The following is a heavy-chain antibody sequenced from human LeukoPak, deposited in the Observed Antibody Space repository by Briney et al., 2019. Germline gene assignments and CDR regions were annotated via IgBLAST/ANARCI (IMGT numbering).Heavy chain of an antibody. Sequence: GGSLRLSCTASGFTFGDYAMSWFRQAPGKGLEWVGFIRSKAYGGTTEYAASVKGRFTISRDDSKSIAYLQMNSLKTEDTAVYYCAKGSGSKREAFAFDPWGQGTLVTVSS. CDR1: GFTFGDYA. CDR2: IRSKAYGGTT. D-gene: IGHD1-26*01. V-gene: IGHV3-49*03. J-gene: IGHJ5*02. CDR3: AKGSGSKREAFAFDP.